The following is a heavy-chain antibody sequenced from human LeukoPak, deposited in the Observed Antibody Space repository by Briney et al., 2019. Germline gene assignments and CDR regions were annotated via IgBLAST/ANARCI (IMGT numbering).Heavy chain of an antibody. CDR1: GGTFSSYA. Sequence: ASVKVSCKASGGTFSSYAISWVRQAPGQGLEWMGGITPIFGTANYAQKFQGRVTITADESTSTAYMELSSLRSEDTAVYYCARDTSGGYYGSGSYRPYYFDYWGQGTLVTVSS. D-gene: IGHD3-10*01. V-gene: IGHV1-69*13. CDR2: ITPIFGTA. J-gene: IGHJ4*02. CDR3: ARDTSGGYYGSGSYRPYYFDY.